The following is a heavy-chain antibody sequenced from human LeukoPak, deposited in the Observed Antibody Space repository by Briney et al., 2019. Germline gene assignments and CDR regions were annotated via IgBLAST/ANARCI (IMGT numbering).Heavy chain of an antibody. CDR1: GFTFSNYW. J-gene: IGHJ4*02. Sequence: GGSLRLSCAASGFTFSNYWIHWVRQAPGKGLVWVSRIDNAGSITTYADSVKGRFTISRDNAKNTLYLQMNSLRAEDAAVYYCARVGNRSIAVAGRPGPFDYWGQGTLVTVSS. CDR3: ARVGNRSIAVAGRPGPFDY. V-gene: IGHV3-74*03. CDR2: IDNAGSIT. D-gene: IGHD6-19*01.